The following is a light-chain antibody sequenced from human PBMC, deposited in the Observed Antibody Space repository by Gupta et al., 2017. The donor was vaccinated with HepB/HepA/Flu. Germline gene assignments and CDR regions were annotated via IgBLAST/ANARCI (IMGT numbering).Light chain of an antibody. CDR2: DAS. CDR3: QHHKNWLT. V-gene: IGKV3D-11*02. CDR1: QNVSTY. J-gene: IGKJ4*01. Sequence: EIVLTQSPANLSLSPGERATRSCRASQNVSTYLAWYRQKPGQAPSLIIYDASSRARGITGRFSGAGDGKDFTLTSSRRQDEDCVGYYGQHHKNWLTFGGGTKVEVK.